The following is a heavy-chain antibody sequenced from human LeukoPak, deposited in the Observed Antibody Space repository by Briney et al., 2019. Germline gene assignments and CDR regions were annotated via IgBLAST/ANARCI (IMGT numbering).Heavy chain of an antibody. CDR1: GFTFSSYA. CDR2: IPYDGSNK. Sequence: GRSLRLSCAASGFTFSSYAMHWVRQAPGKGLEWVAVIPYDGSNKYYADSVKGRFTISRDNSKNTLYLQMNSLRAEDTAVYYCASLGYYGSGSYNNWFDPWGQGTLVTVSS. CDR3: ASLGYYGSGSYNNWFDP. D-gene: IGHD3-10*01. V-gene: IGHV3-30-3*01. J-gene: IGHJ5*02.